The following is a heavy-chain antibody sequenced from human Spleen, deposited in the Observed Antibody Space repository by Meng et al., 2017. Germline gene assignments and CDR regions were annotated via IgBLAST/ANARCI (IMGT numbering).Heavy chain of an antibody. CDR2: TYYRSKWFN. CDR1: GESVASISAA. Sequence: QVQLQQSGPGLVKPSQTLPLPCAISGESVASISAAWNWIRQSPSRGLEWLGRTYYRSKWFNDYALSVKSRVTVNPDTSKNQFSLQLNSVTPEDTAVYYCARGDGYIIDYWGQGTLVTVSS. CDR3: ARGDGYIIDY. J-gene: IGHJ4*02. D-gene: IGHD5-24*01. V-gene: IGHV6-1*01.